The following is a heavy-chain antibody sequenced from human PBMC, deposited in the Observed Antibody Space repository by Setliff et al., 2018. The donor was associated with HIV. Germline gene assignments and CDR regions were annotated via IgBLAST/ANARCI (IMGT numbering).Heavy chain of an antibody. CDR1: GDSISSGGRY. V-gene: IGHV4-61*08. D-gene: IGHD3-10*01. CDR3: ARLLNYYGNWFDP. J-gene: IGHJ5*02. CDR2: LYYNGNT. Sequence: LSLTCSVSGDSISSGGRYWSWIRLPPGKGLEWIGTLYYNGNTNSNPSLKSRVTISGDTSKNVFSLKLTSVTPADTAVYYCARLLNYYGNWFDPWGQGTLVTVSS.